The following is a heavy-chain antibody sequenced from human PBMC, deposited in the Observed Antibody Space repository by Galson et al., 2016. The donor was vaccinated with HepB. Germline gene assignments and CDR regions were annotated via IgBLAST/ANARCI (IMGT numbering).Heavy chain of an antibody. J-gene: IGHJ4*02. V-gene: IGHV4-31*03. CDR1: SGSISSGGYY. D-gene: IGHD3-9*01. CDR2: IYFGGTT. Sequence: TLSLTCTVSSGSISSGGYYWSWIRQHPGKGLEWIGYIYFGGTTSYNPPLKSRVTISLDTSKNRFSLKLTSVTAADTAVYFCASNLIGPYYFDYWGQGTLVTVSS. CDR3: ASNLIGPYYFDY.